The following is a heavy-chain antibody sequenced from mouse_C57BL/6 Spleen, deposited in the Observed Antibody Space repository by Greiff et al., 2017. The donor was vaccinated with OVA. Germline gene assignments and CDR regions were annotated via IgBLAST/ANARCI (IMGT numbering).Heavy chain of an antibody. Sequence: EVHLVESGGGLVQPGGSMKLSCVASGFTFSNYWMNWVRQSPEKGLEWVAQIRLKSDNYATHYAESVKGRFTISRDDSKSSVYLQMNNLRAEDTGIYDCTAGTPFDYWGQGTTLTVSS. V-gene: IGHV6-3*01. J-gene: IGHJ2*01. D-gene: IGHD3-3*01. CDR1: GFTFSNYW. CDR2: IRLKSDNYAT. CDR3: TAGTPFDY.